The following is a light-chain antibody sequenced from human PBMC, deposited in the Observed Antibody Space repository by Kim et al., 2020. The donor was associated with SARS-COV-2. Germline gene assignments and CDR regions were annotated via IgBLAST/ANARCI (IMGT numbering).Light chain of an antibody. V-gene: IGKV3-15*01. Sequence: SVSPGERATLSCRASQSVSSNLAWYQQKPGQAPRLLIYGASTRATGIPARFSGSGSGTEFTLTISSLQSEDFAVYYCQQYNNWLQTFGGGTKVDIK. CDR2: GAS. J-gene: IGKJ4*01. CDR1: QSVSSN. CDR3: QQYNNWLQT.